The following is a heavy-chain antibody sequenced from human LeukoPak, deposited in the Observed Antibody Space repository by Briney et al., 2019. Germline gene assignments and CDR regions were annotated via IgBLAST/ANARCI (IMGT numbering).Heavy chain of an antibody. CDR1: GGSISSYY. CDR2: IYYSGST. V-gene: IGHV4-59*01. D-gene: IGHD2-21*02. CDR3: ARASLAYCGGDCYSHFDY. J-gene: IGHJ4*02. Sequence: SETLSLTCTVSGGSISSYYWSWIRQPPGKGLEWIGYIYYSGSTSYNPSLKSRVTISVDTSKNQFSLKLSSVTAADTAVYYCARASLAYCGGDCYSHFDYWGQGTLVTVSS.